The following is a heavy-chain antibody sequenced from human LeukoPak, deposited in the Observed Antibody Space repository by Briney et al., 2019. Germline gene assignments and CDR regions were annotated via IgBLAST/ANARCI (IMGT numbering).Heavy chain of an antibody. Sequence: SETLSLTCTVSGGSISSNGYYWGWIRQPPGKGLEWIGEINHSGSTNYNPSLKSRVTISVDTSKNQFSLKLSSVTAADTAVYYCARVGRRPFDYWGQGTLVTVSS. V-gene: IGHV4-39*07. CDR1: GGSISSNGYY. CDR2: INHSGST. J-gene: IGHJ4*02. CDR3: ARVGRRPFDY.